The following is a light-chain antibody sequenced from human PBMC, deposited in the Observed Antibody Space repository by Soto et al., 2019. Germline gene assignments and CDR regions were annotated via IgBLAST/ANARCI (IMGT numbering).Light chain of an antibody. Sequence: EIVMTQSPATLSVSPGERATLSCRASQSVNSNLAWYQQKPGQAPRLLIYGASTRVAGIPARFSGSGSGTEFSLTISSLQSEDFATYYCQQYINGWTFGQGTKVEIK. CDR1: QSVNSN. J-gene: IGKJ1*01. CDR3: QQYINGWT. V-gene: IGKV3-15*01. CDR2: GAS.